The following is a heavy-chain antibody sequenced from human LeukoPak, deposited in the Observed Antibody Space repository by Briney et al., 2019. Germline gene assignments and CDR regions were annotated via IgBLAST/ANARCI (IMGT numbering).Heavy chain of an antibody. J-gene: IGHJ4*02. CDR2: ISSSGSNT. CDR3: ATRVPYYFDY. D-gene: IGHD1-1*01. Sequence: GGSLRLSCATSGFTFSRYAMNWVRQAPGKGLEWVSSISSSGSNTYYADSVKGQFTISRDNSKNTLYLQMNSPRAEDTAVYSCATRVPYYFDYWGQGALVTVSS. CDR1: GFTFSRYA. V-gene: IGHV3-23*01.